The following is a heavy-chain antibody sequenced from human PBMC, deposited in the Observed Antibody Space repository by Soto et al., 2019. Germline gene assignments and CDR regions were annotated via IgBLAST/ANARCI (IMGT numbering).Heavy chain of an antibody. CDR1: GYTFTSYG. CDR2: ISAYNGNT. J-gene: IGHJ6*02. Sequence: ASVKVSCKASGYTFTSYGISWVRQAPGQGLEWMGWISAYNGNTNYAQKLQGRVTMTTDTSTSTAYMELRSLRSDDTAVYYCARLPRSWGITGTTKIVYYYYGMDVWGQGTTVTVSS. V-gene: IGHV1-18*01. CDR3: ARLPRSWGITGTTKIVYYYYGMDV. D-gene: IGHD1-20*01.